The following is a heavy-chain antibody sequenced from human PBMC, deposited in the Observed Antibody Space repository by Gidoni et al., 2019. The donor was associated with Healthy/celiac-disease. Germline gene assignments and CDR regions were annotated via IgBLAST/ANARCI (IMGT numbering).Heavy chain of an antibody. J-gene: IGHJ4*02. V-gene: IGHV4-31*03. D-gene: IGHD3-10*01. CDR1: GCSISSGGSY. CDR3: ARDRRATMVRGVIKGGFFDY. Sequence: QVQLQESGPGLVKPSQTLFLTCTVSGCSISSGGSYWSWIRQHPGKGLEWLGYIYYSGITYYYPSIKSRVTISVDTSKNQFSLKLSSVTAADTAVYYCARDRRATMVRGVIKGGFFDYWGQGTLVTVSS. CDR2: IYYSGIT.